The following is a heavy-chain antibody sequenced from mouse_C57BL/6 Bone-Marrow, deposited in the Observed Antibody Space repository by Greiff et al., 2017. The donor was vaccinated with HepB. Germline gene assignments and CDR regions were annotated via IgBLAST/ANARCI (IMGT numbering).Heavy chain of an antibody. J-gene: IGHJ4*01. V-gene: IGHV5-12*01. D-gene: IGHD2-1*01. Sequence: EVKLVESGGGLVQPGGSLKLSCAASGFTFSDYYMYWVRQTPEKRLEWVAYISNGGGSTYYPDTVKGRFTISRDNAKNTLYLQMSRLKSEDTAMYYCARHEDYGNDAMDYWGQGTSVTVSS. CDR3: ARHEDYGNDAMDY. CDR2: ISNGGGST. CDR1: GFTFSDYY.